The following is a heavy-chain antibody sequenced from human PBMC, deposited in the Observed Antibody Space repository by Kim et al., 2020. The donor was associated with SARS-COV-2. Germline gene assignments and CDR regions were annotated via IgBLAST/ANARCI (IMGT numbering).Heavy chain of an antibody. CDR2: IYYSGST. J-gene: IGHJ4*02. Sequence: SETLSLTCTVSGGSISSYYWSWIRQPPGKGLEWIGYIYYSGSTNYNPSLKSRVTISVDTSKNQFSLKLSSVTAADTAVYYCARVVDYGDSNPLFDYWGQGTLVTVSS. CDR1: GGSISSYY. V-gene: IGHV4-59*01. CDR3: ARVVDYGDSNPLFDY. D-gene: IGHD4-17*01.